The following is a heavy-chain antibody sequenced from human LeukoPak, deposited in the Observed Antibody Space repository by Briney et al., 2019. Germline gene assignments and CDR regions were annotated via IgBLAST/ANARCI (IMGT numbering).Heavy chain of an antibody. CDR1: GYTFTGYY. D-gene: IGHD4-17*01. Sequence: GASVKVSCKASGYTFTGYYMHWVRQAPGQGLEWMGRINPNSGGTNYAQKFRGRVTMTRDTSISTAYMELSRLRSDDTAVYYCASSSYGDPTYYGMDVWGQGTTVTVSS. V-gene: IGHV1-2*06. CDR3: ASSSYGDPTYYGMDV. CDR2: INPNSGGT. J-gene: IGHJ6*02.